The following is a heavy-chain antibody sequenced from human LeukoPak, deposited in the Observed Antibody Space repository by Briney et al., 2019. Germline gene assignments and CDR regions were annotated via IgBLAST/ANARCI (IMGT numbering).Heavy chain of an antibody. D-gene: IGHD3-16*01. CDR3: GKDRSSYGNDGLHYFDS. J-gene: IGHJ4*02. Sequence: GGSLRLSCEASGFMFTSYAMSWVRQAPGKGMEWVSAIYGNGDKAYYADSVKGRFIVSSDKSRNTLYLEMNSLRGEDTAVYYCGKDRSSYGNDGLHYFDSWGQGSLVTVSS. V-gene: IGHV3-23*01. CDR2: IYGNGDKA. CDR1: GFMFTSYA.